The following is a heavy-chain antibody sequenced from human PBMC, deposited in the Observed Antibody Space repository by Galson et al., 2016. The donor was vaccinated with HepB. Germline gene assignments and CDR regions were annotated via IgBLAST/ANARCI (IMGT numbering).Heavy chain of an antibody. V-gene: IGHV1-18*01. CDR2: ISGYNGDT. CDR1: GYTFSNYG. Sequence: SVKVSCKAFGYTFSNYGFIWARQAPGQGLEWMGWISGYNGDTNYAQKFRDRVTMTTDTSTSTAYMELRSLRSDDTAMFYCARVGGLAGTLIVDYWGQGTLVTVSS. CDR3: ARVGGLAGTLIVDY. D-gene: IGHD2/OR15-2a*01. J-gene: IGHJ4*02.